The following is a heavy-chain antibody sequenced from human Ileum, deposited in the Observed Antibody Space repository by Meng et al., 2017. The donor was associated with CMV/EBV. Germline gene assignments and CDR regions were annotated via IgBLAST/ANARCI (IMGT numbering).Heavy chain of an antibody. Sequence: GESLKISCVASGFSFNTYGMHWVRQAPGKGLEWVAFIRNDGDNKYYADSVKGRFTISRDNSKNTLFLQMNSLRAEDTAVFYCAKRDTTKYFDSWGQGILVTVSS. CDR2: IRNDGDNK. CDR3: AKRDTTKYFDS. V-gene: IGHV3-30*02. D-gene: IGHD5-18*01. J-gene: IGHJ4*02. CDR1: GFSFNTYG.